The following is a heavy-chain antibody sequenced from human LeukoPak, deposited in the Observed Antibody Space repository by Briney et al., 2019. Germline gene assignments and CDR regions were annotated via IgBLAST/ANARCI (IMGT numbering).Heavy chain of an antibody. CDR3: ARGSGYYLGYNWFDP. D-gene: IGHD3-3*01. J-gene: IGHJ5*02. V-gene: IGHV1/OR15-1*04. CDR2: INPNSGNT. CDR1: GYIFTDYY. Sequence: GASVKVSCKASGYIFTDYYMHWVRQAPGQELGWMGRINPNSGNTGYAQKSQGRVTITRNTSISTAYMELSSLRSEDTAVYYCARGSGYYLGYNWFDPWGQGTLVTVSS.